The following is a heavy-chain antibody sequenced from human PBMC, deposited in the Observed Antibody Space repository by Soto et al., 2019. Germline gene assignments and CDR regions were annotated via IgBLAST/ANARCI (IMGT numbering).Heavy chain of an antibody. J-gene: IGHJ4*02. CDR3: TTSYGGNPGHFDY. CDR1: GFTFSNAW. D-gene: IGHD4-17*01. V-gene: IGHV3-15*07. Sequence: GGSLRLSCAASGFTFSNAWMNWVRQAPGKGLEWVGRIKSKTDGGTTDYAAPVKGRFTISRDDTKNTLYLQMNSLKTEDTAVYYCTTSYGGNPGHFDYWGQGTLVTVSS. CDR2: IKSKTDGGTT.